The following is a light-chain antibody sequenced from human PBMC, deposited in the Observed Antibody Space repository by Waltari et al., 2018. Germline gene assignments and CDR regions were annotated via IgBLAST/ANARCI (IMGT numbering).Light chain of an antibody. J-gene: IGKJ1*01. CDR3: QQNSNWPRT. CDR1: QSVSSS. V-gene: IGKV3D-15*01. CDR2: GAS. Sequence: EIVMTQSPATLSLSPGERATLSCRASQSVSSSLAWYQQKPGQAPRLLIYGASSRATGIPYRFSGSWSGTEFTLTISSLEPEDVAVYYCQQNSNWPRTFGQGTKVEIK.